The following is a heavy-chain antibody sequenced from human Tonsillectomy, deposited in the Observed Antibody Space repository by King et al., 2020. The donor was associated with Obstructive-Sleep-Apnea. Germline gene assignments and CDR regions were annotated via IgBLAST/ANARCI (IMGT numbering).Heavy chain of an antibody. CDR3: ARHSRPTGIAGY. CDR1: GGSISSYY. D-gene: IGHD1-1*01. V-gene: IGHV4-59*08. CDR2: IYNSETT. J-gene: IGHJ4*02. Sequence: VQLQESGPGLVKPSETLSLTCTVSGGSISSYYWSWIRQPPGKGLELIGDIYNSETTKYNPSLKSRVTISVDTSKNQFSLKLSSVTAADTAVYYCARHSRPTGIAGYWGQGTLVTVSS.